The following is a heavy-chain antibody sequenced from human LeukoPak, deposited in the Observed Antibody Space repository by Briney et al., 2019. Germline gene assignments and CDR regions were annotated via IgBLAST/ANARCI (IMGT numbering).Heavy chain of an antibody. Sequence: GGSLRLSCAASGFTFSSYWMSWVRQAPGKGLEWVANIKQDGSGKYYVDSVKGRFTISRDNAKNSLYLQMNSLRAEDTAVYYCASYNYYDSSGYPDYWGQGTLVTVSS. CDR1: GFTFSSYW. V-gene: IGHV3-7*01. CDR3: ASYNYYDSSGYPDY. J-gene: IGHJ4*02. D-gene: IGHD3-22*01. CDR2: IKQDGSGK.